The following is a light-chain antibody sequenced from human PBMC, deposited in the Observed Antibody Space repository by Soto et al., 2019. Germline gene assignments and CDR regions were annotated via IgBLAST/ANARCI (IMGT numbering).Light chain of an antibody. J-gene: IGLJ2*01. CDR1: RGHSSYA. CDR2: LNSDGSH. CDR3: QTWCTGIRV. Sequence: QPVLTQSPSASASLGASVKLTCTLSRGHSSYAIAWHQQQAGKGPRYLMKLNSDGSHSKGDGIPDRFSGSSSGAERYLTISSLQSEDEADYYCQTWCTGIRVFGGGTKLTVL. V-gene: IGLV4-69*01.